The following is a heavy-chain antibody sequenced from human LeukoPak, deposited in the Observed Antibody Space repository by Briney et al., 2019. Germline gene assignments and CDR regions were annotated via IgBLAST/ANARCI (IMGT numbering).Heavy chain of an antibody. J-gene: IGHJ4*02. Sequence: SETLSLTCTVSGVSIISTTYYWGWIRQPPGKGLEWIGSIYSRGSTYYNPSLKSRVTISVDTSKNQFSLKLSSVTAADTAVYYCARETVAGTRPGDYWGQGTLVTVSS. CDR3: ARETVAGTRPGDY. CDR2: IYSRGST. V-gene: IGHV4-39*02. D-gene: IGHD6-19*01. CDR1: GVSIISTTYY.